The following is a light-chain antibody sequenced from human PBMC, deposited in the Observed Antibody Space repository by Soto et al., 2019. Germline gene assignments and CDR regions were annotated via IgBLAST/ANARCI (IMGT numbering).Light chain of an antibody. CDR1: QSISSW. CDR3: QQYNSYSWT. V-gene: IGKV1-5*01. CDR2: DAS. Sequence: DIQMTNSPSTLSASAGDIVTITCRASQSISSWLAWYQQKPGKAPKLLIYDASSLESGVPSRFSGSGSGTEFTLTISSLQPDDFATHYCQQYNSYSWTFGQATKVDIK. J-gene: IGKJ1*01.